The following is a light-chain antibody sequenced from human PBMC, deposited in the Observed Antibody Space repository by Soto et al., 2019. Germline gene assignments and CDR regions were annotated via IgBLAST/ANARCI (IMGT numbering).Light chain of an antibody. Sequence: EIVLTQSAGTLSFSSGERATLSCRASQSIRSSYLAWYQQKPGQAPRLLIYGASSRDTGIPDRFSGSGSGTDFTLTISRLEPEDFAVYYCQQYGSSITFGQGTRLEIK. CDR2: GAS. V-gene: IGKV3-20*01. CDR3: QQYGSSIT. J-gene: IGKJ5*01. CDR1: QSIRSSY.